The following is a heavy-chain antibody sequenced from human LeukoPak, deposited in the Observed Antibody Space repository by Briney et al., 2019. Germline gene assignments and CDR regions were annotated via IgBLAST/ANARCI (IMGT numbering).Heavy chain of an antibody. Sequence: GGSLRLSCAASGFSFDDYGMSWVRQTPGKGLEWVSGMNWNGDSTGYADSVKCRFTISRDNAKNSLYLQMNSLRAEDTALYYCAKDRGREGYYGMDVWGQGTTVTVSS. CDR2: MNWNGDST. D-gene: IGHD2-15*01. CDR1: GFSFDDYG. CDR3: AKDRGREGYYGMDV. J-gene: IGHJ6*02. V-gene: IGHV3-20*04.